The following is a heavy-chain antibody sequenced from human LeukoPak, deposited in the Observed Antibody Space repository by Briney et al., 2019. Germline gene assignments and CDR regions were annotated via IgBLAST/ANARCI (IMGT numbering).Heavy chain of an antibody. D-gene: IGHD3-22*01. J-gene: IGHJ4*02. CDR2: ISKSGTYI. Sequence: GGSLRLSCAASGFTFRDYTMNWVRQAPGKGLEWVSAISKSGTYIKYADSVKGRFTVSRDNAKNSLFLQMNSLRAEDTAVYYCAKNTYYYDSSGYLQAVDYWGQGTLVTVSS. CDR3: AKNTYYYDSSGYLQAVDY. V-gene: IGHV3-21*04. CDR1: GFTFRDYT.